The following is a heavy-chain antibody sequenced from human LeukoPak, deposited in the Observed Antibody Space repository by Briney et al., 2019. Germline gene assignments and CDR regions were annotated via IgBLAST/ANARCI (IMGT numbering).Heavy chain of an antibody. J-gene: IGHJ5*02. D-gene: IGHD3-16*01. CDR2: ISGSGGST. Sequence: GGSLRLSCAASGFTFSSYAMSWVRQAPGKGLEWVSAISGSGGSTYYADSVKGRFTISRDNSKNTLYLQMNSLRAEDTAVYYCAKDGSIMITFGGVMRPGDQFGPWGQGTLVTVSS. CDR1: GFTFSSYA. CDR3: AKDGSIMITFGGVMRPGDQFGP. V-gene: IGHV3-23*01.